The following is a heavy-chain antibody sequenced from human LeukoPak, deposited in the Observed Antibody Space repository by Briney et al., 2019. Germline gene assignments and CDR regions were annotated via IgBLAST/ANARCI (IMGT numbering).Heavy chain of an antibody. J-gene: IGHJ4*02. CDR1: GGTFSSYA. CDR3: AREARPYYYESSGPFDY. D-gene: IGHD3-22*01. V-gene: IGHV1-69*04. CDR2: IIQSLGIA. Sequence: SVKVSCKSSGGTFSSYAISWVRQPPAQGLEWMGRIIQSLGIANYAQKLQGRVTTTADKCTSTAYMELSSLRSEDSAVYYCAREARPYYYESSGPFDYCGQGTLVTVSS.